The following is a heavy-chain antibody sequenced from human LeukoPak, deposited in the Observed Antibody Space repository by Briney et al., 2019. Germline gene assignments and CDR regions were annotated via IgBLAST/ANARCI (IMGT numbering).Heavy chain of an antibody. CDR2: INPNSGGT. CDR1: GYTFTGYY. Sequence: ASVKVSCKDSGYTFTGYYMHWVRLAPGHRLEWMGLINPNSGGTNYAQKFQGWVTMTRDTSISTAYMELSRLRSDDTAVYYCARHCSSTSCQHDDAFDIWGQGTMVTVSS. D-gene: IGHD2-2*01. J-gene: IGHJ3*02. V-gene: IGHV1-2*04. CDR3: ARHCSSTSCQHDDAFDI.